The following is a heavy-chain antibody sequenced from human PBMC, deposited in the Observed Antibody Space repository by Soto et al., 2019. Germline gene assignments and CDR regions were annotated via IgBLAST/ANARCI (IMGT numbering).Heavy chain of an antibody. CDR3: AKKGEDWNYDPYFDY. V-gene: IGHV3-30-3*02. CDR2: ISYDGSNR. CDR1: GFTFSRYT. Sequence: ESGGGVVQPGRSLRLSCVASGFTFSRYTMYWVRQAPGKGLEWVAVISYDGSNRYYADSVKGRFTISRDNSKNTLYLQMNSLRTEDTAVYYCAKKGEDWNYDPYFDYWGQGTLVTVSS. D-gene: IGHD1-7*01. J-gene: IGHJ4*02.